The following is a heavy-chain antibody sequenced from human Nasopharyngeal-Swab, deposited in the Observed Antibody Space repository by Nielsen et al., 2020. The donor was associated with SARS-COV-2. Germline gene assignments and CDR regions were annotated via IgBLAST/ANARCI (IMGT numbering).Heavy chain of an antibody. Sequence: SETLSFTCAFYGGSFSGNYWHWLRQPPGEGLEWIGEISPSGGTNYGPSLKNRVTISLDKSKYQFSLTIRSATAADTAVYFCARGGRSDYYDALDVWGRGLDVWGQGTKVTVSS. CDR1: GGSFSGNY. CDR3: ARGGRSDYYDALDVWGRGLDV. J-gene: IGHJ6*02. CDR2: ISPSGGT. D-gene: IGHD3-22*01. V-gene: IGHV4-34*01.